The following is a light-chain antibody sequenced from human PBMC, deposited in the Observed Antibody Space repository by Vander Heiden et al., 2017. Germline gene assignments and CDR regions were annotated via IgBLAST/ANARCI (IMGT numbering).Light chain of an antibody. Sequence: EIVLTQSPGTLSLSPGERATLSCRFSQSVSSSYLAWYQQKPGQAPRLLIYGASSRATGIPDRFSGSGYGTDFTLTISRLEPEDFAVYYCQQYGSSPPITFGPGTKVDIK. V-gene: IGKV3-20*01. J-gene: IGKJ3*01. CDR1: QSVSSSY. CDR2: GAS. CDR3: QQYGSSPPIT.